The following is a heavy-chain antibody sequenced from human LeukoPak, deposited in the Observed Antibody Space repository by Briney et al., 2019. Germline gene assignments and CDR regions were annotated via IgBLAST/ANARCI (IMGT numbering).Heavy chain of an antibody. V-gene: IGHV3-48*03. CDR3: ARDGGQRYFQPMDAFDI. CDR1: GFTFSSYE. CDR2: ISSSGSTI. Sequence: GGSLRLSCAASGFTFSSYEMTWVRQAPGKGLEWVSYISSSGSTIYYADSVKGRFTISRDNAKNSLYLQMNSLRAEDTAVYYCARDGGQRYFQPMDAFDIWGQGTMVTVSS. D-gene: IGHD3-9*01. J-gene: IGHJ3*02.